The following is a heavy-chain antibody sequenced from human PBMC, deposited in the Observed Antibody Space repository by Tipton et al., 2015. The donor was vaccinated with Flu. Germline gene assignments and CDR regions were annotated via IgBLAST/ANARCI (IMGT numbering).Heavy chain of an antibody. CDR2: IKEDDSEK. Sequence: SLRLSCAASGFPFGTYWMSWVRQAPGKGLEWVANIKEDDSEKDYVASVKGRFTISRDNARNSLYLQMSSLRVEDTAVYYCARGQSYVRYWGQGTLVTASS. J-gene: IGHJ4*02. CDR3: ARGQSYVRY. CDR1: GFPFGTYW. V-gene: IGHV3-7*01. D-gene: IGHD3-16*01.